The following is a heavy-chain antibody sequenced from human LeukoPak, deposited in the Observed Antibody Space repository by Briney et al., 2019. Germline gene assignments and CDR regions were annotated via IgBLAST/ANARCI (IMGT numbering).Heavy chain of an antibody. J-gene: IGHJ4*02. CDR2: IIPIFGTA. D-gene: IGHD4-17*01. CDR3: ARDAMTSVTTSPYYFDY. V-gene: IGHV1-69*05. CDR1: GGTFSSYA. Sequence: KVSCKASGGTFSSYAISWVRQAPGQGLEWMGGIIPIFGTANYAQKFQGRVTMTKDTSTSTVYMELSSLRSGDTAVFYCARDAMTSVTTSPYYFDYWGQGTLVTVSS.